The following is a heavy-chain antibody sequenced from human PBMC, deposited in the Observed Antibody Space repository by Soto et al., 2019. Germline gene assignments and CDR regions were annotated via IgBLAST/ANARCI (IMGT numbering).Heavy chain of an antibody. CDR2: IYYSGGT. D-gene: IGHD2-15*01. CDR1: GASISSSPYY. J-gene: IGHJ5*02. CDR3: XXXXGXSWETDWFDP. Sequence: HLQLQESGPGLVKPSETLSLTCAVSGASISSSPYYXGXXXXXXXXXLEWIGTIYYSGGTYYNPSLKSRVTISVDTSKNQXSLRLSSVTAXXXXXXXXXXXXGXSWETDWFDPWGQGTLVTVSS. V-gene: IGHV4-39*01.